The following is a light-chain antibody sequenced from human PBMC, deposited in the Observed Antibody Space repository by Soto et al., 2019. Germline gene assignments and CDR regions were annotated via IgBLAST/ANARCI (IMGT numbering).Light chain of an antibody. J-gene: IGKJ1*01. V-gene: IGKV3-20*01. CDR2: GAS. CDR3: QQYGSSPRT. Sequence: EIVLTPSPGTLSLSPGERATLSCRASQSVSSSHLAWYQQKPGQAPRLLISGASSRATGTPDRFTGSGSGTDFTLTISRLEPEDFAVYYCQQYGSSPRTFGQGTKVEIK. CDR1: QSVSSSH.